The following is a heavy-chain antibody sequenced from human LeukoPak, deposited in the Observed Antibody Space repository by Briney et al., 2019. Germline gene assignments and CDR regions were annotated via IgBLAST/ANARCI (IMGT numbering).Heavy chain of an antibody. J-gene: IGHJ4*02. CDR2: ISWNSGSI. CDR3: AKGRGAAAGTDYFDY. CDR1: GFTFDDYA. V-gene: IGHV3-9*01. Sequence: PEGSLRLSCAASGFTFDDYAMHWVRQAPGKGLEWVSGISWNSGSIGYADSVKGRFTISRDNAKNSLYLQMNSLRAEDTALYYCAKGRGAAAGTDYFDYWGQGALVTVSS. D-gene: IGHD6-13*01.